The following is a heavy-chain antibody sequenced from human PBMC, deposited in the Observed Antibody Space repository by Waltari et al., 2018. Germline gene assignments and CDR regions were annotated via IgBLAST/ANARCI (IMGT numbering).Heavy chain of an antibody. J-gene: IGHJ6*02. CDR1: GYPFTSYI. CDR2: IHAGNGNT. D-gene: IGHD2-2*01. V-gene: IGHV1-3*01. Sequence: QVQLVQSGAEVKRPGASVKVSCKTSGYPFTSYIIHWLRQAPGQRPEGMGWIHAGNGNTKDSQKFQDRVTITRDTSASTVYMELSSLRSEDPGVYFCAREGVPAAVRADYYYPMDVWGQGTTVTVSS. CDR3: AREGVPAAVRADYYYPMDV.